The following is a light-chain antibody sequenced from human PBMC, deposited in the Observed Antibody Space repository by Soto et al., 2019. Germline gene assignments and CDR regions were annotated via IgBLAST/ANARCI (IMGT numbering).Light chain of an antibody. CDR3: QQSDIIPWT. CDR1: QSIGSY. V-gene: IGKV1-39*01. J-gene: IGKJ1*01. Sequence: DIQMTQSPSSLSASVGDTVTITCRASQSIGSYLTWYQHQPGKAPKVLISTAFSLQTGVPSRFSGSGSGTDFALTISSLQPEDFATYHGQQSDIIPWTFGQGTKVELK. CDR2: TAF.